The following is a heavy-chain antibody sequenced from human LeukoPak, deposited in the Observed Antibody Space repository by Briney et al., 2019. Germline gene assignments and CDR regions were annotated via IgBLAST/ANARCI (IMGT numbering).Heavy chain of an antibody. J-gene: IGHJ3*02. D-gene: IGHD4-17*01. V-gene: IGHV3-48*03. CDR2: ISDSGTTI. CDR3: ARDRMVTTGRAFDI. Sequence: GGSLRLSCAASGFTFSSYEMNWVRQAPGKGLEWVSYISDSGTTIYKADSVKGRFTISRDNAKNSLYLQMNSLRAEDTAVYYCARDRMVTTGRAFDIWGQGTMVTVSS. CDR1: GFTFSSYE.